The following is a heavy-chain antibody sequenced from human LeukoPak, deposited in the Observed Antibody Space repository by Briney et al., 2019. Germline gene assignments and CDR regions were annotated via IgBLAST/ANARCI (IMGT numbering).Heavy chain of an antibody. V-gene: IGHV1-46*01. J-gene: IGHJ4*02. CDR2: INPRGGRT. D-gene: IGHD5-18*01. CDR3: ARAELGYSYGWLDY. CDR1: GYTFSTYY. Sequence: ASVKVSCKASGYTFSTYYMHWVRQAPGQGLELMGIINPRGGRTSYAQKFQGRVTMTRDTSTSTVYMELSSLRSEDTAVYYCARAELGYSYGWLDYWGQGTLVTVSS.